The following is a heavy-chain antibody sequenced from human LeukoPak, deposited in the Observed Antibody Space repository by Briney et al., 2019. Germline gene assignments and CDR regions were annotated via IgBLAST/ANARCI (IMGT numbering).Heavy chain of an antibody. V-gene: IGHV4-59*08. CDR1: GGSISSYY. Sequence: PSETLSLTCTVSGGSISSYYWSWIRQPPGKGLEWIGYIYYSGSTNYNPSLKSRVTTSVDTSKNQFSLKLSSVTAADTAVYYCARLGSGDSNFDYWGQGTLVTVSS. CDR2: IYYSGST. CDR3: ARLGSGDSNFDY. D-gene: IGHD2-21*02. J-gene: IGHJ4*02.